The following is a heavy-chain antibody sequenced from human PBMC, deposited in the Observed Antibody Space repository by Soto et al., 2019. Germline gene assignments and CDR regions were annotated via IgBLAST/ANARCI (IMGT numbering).Heavy chain of an antibody. D-gene: IGHD1-26*01. Sequence: ASVKVSCKASGYTFTSYYMHWVRQAPGQGLEWMGIINPSGGSTSYAQKFQGRVTMTRDTSTSTVYMELSSLRSEDTAVYYCARGGPLVGSGRYYPTLFDYWGQGTLVTVSS. CDR3: ARGGPLVGSGRYYPTLFDY. J-gene: IGHJ4*02. CDR2: INPSGGST. V-gene: IGHV1-46*01. CDR1: GYTFTSYY.